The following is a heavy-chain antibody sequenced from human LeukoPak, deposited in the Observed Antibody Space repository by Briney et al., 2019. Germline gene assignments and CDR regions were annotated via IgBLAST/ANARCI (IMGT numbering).Heavy chain of an antibody. CDR2: ISYDGSNK. Sequence: GGSLRLSCAASGFTFSSYAMHWVRQAPGKGLEWVAVISYDGSNKYYADSVKGRFTISRDNSKNTLYLQMNSLRAEDTAVYYCARGPPNWGYDYWGPGTLVTVSS. J-gene: IGHJ4*02. V-gene: IGHV3-30*04. CDR1: GFTFSSYA. D-gene: IGHD7-27*01. CDR3: ARGPPNWGYDY.